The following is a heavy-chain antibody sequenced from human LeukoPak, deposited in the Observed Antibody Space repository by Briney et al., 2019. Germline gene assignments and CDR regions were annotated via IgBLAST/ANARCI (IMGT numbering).Heavy chain of an antibody. J-gene: IGHJ4*02. Sequence: PSQTLSLTCTVSGGSISSGSYYWGWIRQPAGKGLEWIGRIYTSGSTNYDPSLKSRITISVDTSKNRFSLELSSVTAADTGIYYCARGIGTPLHYFDSWGPGTLVTVSS. V-gene: IGHV4-61*02. CDR3: ARGIGTPLHYFDS. CDR2: IYTSGST. D-gene: IGHD1-1*01. CDR1: GGSISSGSYY.